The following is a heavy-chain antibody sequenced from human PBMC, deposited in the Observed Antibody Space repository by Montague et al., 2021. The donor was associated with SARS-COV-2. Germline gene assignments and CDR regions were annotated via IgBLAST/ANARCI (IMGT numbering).Heavy chain of an antibody. J-gene: IGHJ6*02. V-gene: IGHV4-59*01. CDR2: IYYSGST. CDR3: ARYTRQIRLIVFVYGMDV. Sequence: SETLSLTCTVSGGSISSYYWSWIRQPPGKGLEWIGYIYYSGSTNYNPSLKSRVTISVDTSKNQFSLKLSSVTAADTAVYYCARYTRQIRLIVFVYGMDVWGQGTTVTVSS. CDR1: GGSISSYY. D-gene: IGHD4-17*01.